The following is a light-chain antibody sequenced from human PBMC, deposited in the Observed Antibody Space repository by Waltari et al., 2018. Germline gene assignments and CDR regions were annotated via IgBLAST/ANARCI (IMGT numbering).Light chain of an antibody. CDR2: QDN. Sequence: SFEVTQPPSVSVSPGQTASITCSGDKLGDKYVYWYQQKPGQSPVVVIYQDNKRPSGIPERFSGSNSGNTATLTISGTQAMDEADYYCQAWDSSTVVFGGGTKLTVL. CDR1: KLGDKY. CDR3: QAWDSSTVV. V-gene: IGLV3-1*01. J-gene: IGLJ2*01.